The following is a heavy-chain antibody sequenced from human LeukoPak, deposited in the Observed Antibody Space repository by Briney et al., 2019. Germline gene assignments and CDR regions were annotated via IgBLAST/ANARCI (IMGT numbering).Heavy chain of an antibody. CDR1: GGSFSGYY. D-gene: IGHD3-16*01. Sequence: PSETLSLTCAVYGGSFSGYYWSWIRQPPGKGLEWIGEINHSGSTNYNPSLKSRVTISVDTSKNQFSLKLSSVTAADTAVYYCARWGGFYFGMDVWGKGTTVTVSS. CDR3: ARWGGFYFGMDV. J-gene: IGHJ6*04. CDR2: INHSGST. V-gene: IGHV4-34*01.